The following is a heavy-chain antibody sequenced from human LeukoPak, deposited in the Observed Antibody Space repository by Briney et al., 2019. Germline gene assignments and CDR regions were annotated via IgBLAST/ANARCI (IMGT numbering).Heavy chain of an antibody. CDR2: INTNTGNP. CDR3: ARGTPLDYYDSSGYYYYYMDV. CDR1: GYTFTSYA. D-gene: IGHD3-22*01. V-gene: IGHV7-4-1*02. Sequence: ASVKVSCKASGYTFTSYAMNWVRQAPGQGLEWMGWINTNTGNPTYAQGFTGRFVFSLDTSVSTAYLQISSLKAEDTAVYYCARGTPLDYYDSSGYYYYYMDVWGKGTTVTVSS. J-gene: IGHJ6*03.